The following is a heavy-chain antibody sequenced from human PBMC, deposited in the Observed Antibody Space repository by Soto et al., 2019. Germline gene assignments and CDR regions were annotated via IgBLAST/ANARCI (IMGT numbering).Heavy chain of an antibody. V-gene: IGHV1-69*12. J-gene: IGHJ6*02. CDR2: IIPIFGTA. CDR3: ASVETQRYYYCMDV. Sequence: QVQLVQSGAEVKKPGSSVKFSCKASGGTFSSYAISWVRQAPGQGLEWMGGIIPIFGTAYYAKKFQGRVTITADASTSTAYMEMSSLRSEDTAVYYWASVETQRYYYCMDVWGQGTTVTVSS. CDR1: GGTFSSYA. D-gene: IGHD2-15*01.